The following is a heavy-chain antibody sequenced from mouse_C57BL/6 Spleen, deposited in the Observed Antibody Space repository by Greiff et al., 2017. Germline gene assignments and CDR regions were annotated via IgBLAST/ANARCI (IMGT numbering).Heavy chain of an antibody. CDR1: GYTFTSYW. CDR2: IHPNSGST. D-gene: IGHD3-3*01. Sequence: QVQLQQPGAELVKPGASVKLSCKASGYTFTSYWMDWVKQRPGQGLEWIGMIHPNSGSTNYNEKFKSKATLTVDKSSSTAYMQLSSLTSEDSAVYYCARKGPYAMDYWGQGTSVTVSS. J-gene: IGHJ4*01. V-gene: IGHV1-64*01. CDR3: ARKGPYAMDY.